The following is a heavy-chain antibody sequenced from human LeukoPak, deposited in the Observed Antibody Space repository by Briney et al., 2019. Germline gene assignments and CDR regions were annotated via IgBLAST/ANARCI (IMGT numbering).Heavy chain of an antibody. V-gene: IGHV4-59*08. CDR1: GGSISSYY. J-gene: IGHJ6*02. D-gene: IGHD6-6*01. CDR3: ARRPRYSSSSRYYYYGMDV. Sequence: SETLSLTCTVSGGSISSYYWSWIRQPPGKGLEWIGYIYYSGSTNYIPSLKSRVTISVDTSKNQFSLKLSSVTAADTAVYYCARRPRYSSSSRYYYYGMDVWGQGTTVTVSS. CDR2: IYYSGST.